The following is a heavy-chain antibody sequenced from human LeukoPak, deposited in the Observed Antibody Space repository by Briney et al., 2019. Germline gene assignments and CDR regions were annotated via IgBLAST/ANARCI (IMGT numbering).Heavy chain of an antibody. D-gene: IGHD6-13*01. V-gene: IGHV1-3*01. CDR1: GYTFTSYA. CDR2: INAGNGNT. J-gene: IGHJ6*02. Sequence: ASVKVSCKASGYTFTSYAMHWVRQAPGQRLEWMGWINAGNGNTKYSQKFQGRVTITRDTSASTAYMELSSLRSEDTAVYYCARDDYSSSWYAVSYGMDVWGQGTTVTVSS. CDR3: ARDDYSSSWYAVSYGMDV.